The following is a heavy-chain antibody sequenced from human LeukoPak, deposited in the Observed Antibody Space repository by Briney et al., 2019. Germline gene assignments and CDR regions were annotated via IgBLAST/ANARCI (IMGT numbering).Heavy chain of an antibody. D-gene: IGHD5-12*01. CDR3: ARLSNSGYIIYFDY. Sequence: ASVTVSCKASGYTFTDYYMHWVRQAPGQGLEWMGWINPNSGVTNYAQKFQGRVTMTRDTSVSTAYMELGRLRSDDTAVYYCARLSNSGYIIYFDYWGQGTLVTVSS. V-gene: IGHV1-2*02. J-gene: IGHJ4*02. CDR1: GYTFTDYY. CDR2: INPNSGVT.